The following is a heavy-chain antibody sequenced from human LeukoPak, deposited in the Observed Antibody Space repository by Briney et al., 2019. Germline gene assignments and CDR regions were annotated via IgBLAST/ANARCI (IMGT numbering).Heavy chain of an antibody. D-gene: IGHD3-10*01. CDR2: IYDSGST. J-gene: IGHJ6*02. Sequence: AETLSLTCTVSGGSIRSSYYYWGWIRQPPGKGLEWIGSIYDSGSTYDNPSLKSRVTIAVDTSKNQFSLKLSSVTAADTAVYYCARDPGTGWVRSPVTDYGSGTLRSFGMDVWGQGTTVTVSS. CDR1: GGSIRSSYYY. V-gene: IGHV4-39*07. CDR3: ARDPGTGWVRSPVTDYGSGTLRSFGMDV.